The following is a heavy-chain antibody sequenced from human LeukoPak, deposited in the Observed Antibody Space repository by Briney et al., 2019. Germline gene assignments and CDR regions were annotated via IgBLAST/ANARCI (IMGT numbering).Heavy chain of an antibody. V-gene: IGHV3-21*01. CDR3: ARATDYYYYGMDV. CDR1: GFTFSSYS. CDR2: ISSSSSYI. J-gene: IGHJ6*02. Sequence: TGGSLRLSCVASGFTFSSYSMNWVRQAPGKGLEWVPSISSSSSYIYYADSVKGRFTISRDNAKNSLYLQMNSLRAEDTAVYYCARATDYYYYGMDVWGQGTTVTVSS.